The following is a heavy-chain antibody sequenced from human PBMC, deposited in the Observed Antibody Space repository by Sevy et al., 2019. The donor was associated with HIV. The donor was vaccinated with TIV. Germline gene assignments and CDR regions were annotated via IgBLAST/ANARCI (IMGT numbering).Heavy chain of an antibody. CDR3: AREALIAAEGGGWFDP. CDR1: GGSISSYY. D-gene: IGHD6-13*01. Sequence: SETLSLTCTVSGGSISSYYWSRIRQPPGKGLEWIGYIYYSGSTNYNPSLKSRVTISVDTSKNQFSLKLSSVTAADTAVYYCAREALIAAEGGGWFDPWGQGTLVTVSS. J-gene: IGHJ5*02. CDR2: IYYSGST. V-gene: IGHV4-59*01.